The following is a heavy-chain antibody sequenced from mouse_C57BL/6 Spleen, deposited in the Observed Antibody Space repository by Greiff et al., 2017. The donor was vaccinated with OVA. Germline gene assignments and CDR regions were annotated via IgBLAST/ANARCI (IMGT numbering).Heavy chain of an antibody. CDR1: GYTFTSYG. Sequence: QVQLQQSGAELARPGASVKLSCKASGYTFTSYGISWVKQRTGQGLEWIGEIYPRSGNTYYNEKFKGKATLTADKSSSTAYMELRSLTSEDSAVYCCARYTTVVAREGYFDVWGTGTTVTVSS. D-gene: IGHD1-1*01. J-gene: IGHJ1*03. CDR3: ARYTTVVAREGYFDV. CDR2: IYPRSGNT. V-gene: IGHV1-81*01.